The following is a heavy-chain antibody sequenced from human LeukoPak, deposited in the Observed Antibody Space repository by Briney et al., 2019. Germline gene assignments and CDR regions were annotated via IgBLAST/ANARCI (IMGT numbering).Heavy chain of an antibody. Sequence: GESLKISCKGSGYSFTSNWISWVRQMPGKGLEWMGRIDPSDSYTDYSPSFQGQVTISADKSISTAYLQWSSLKASDTAMYYCARRYYYDSSGYYLAHDAFDIWGQGTMVTVSS. V-gene: IGHV5-10-1*04. CDR1: GYSFTSNW. D-gene: IGHD3-22*01. CDR2: IDPSDSYT. CDR3: ARRYYYDSSGYYLAHDAFDI. J-gene: IGHJ3*02.